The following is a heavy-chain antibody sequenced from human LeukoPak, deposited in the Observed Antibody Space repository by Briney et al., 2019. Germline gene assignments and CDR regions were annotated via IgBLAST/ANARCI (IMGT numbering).Heavy chain of an antibody. Sequence: FQGRVTMTRNTSISTAYMELSSLRSEDTAVYYCARSVRYSDVWFDPWGQGTLVTVSS. D-gene: IGHD1-1*01. V-gene: IGHV1-8*01. J-gene: IGHJ5*02. CDR3: ARSVRYSDVWFDP.